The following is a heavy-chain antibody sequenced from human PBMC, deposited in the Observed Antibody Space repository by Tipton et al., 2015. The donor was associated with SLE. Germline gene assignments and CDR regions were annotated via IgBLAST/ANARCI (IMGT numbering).Heavy chain of an antibody. Sequence: TLSLTCTVSGGPISSSSYYWGWIRQPPGKGLEWIGSIYYSGSTYYNPSLKSRVTISVDTSKNQFSLKLSSVTAADTAVYYCARDGKGAARPFDYWGQGTLVTVSS. CDR2: IYYSGST. CDR1: GGPISSSSYY. D-gene: IGHD6-6*01. CDR3: ARDGKGAARPFDY. V-gene: IGHV4-39*07. J-gene: IGHJ4*02.